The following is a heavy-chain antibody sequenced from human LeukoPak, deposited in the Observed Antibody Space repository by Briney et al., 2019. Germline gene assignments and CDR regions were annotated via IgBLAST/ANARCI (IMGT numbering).Heavy chain of an antibody. Sequence: PGGSLRLSCAASGFTVSSNYMSWVRQAPGKGLEWVSVIYSGGSTYYADSVKGRFTTSRHNSKNTLYLQMNSLRAEDTAVYYCAGGEAVTDFDYWGQGTLVTVSS. J-gene: IGHJ4*02. CDR3: AGGEAVTDFDY. CDR1: GFTVSSNY. CDR2: IYSGGST. V-gene: IGHV3-53*04. D-gene: IGHD4-17*01.